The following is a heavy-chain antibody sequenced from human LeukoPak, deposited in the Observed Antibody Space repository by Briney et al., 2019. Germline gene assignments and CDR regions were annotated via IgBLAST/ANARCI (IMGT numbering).Heavy chain of an antibody. D-gene: IGHD6-19*01. V-gene: IGHV3-30*02. Sequence: AGGSLRLSCAASGFSFSSYGMYWVRQTPGKGLEWVTFIRYDGSDKYYADSVTGRFTISRDNSRNTLYLQMNSLRTDDTAVYYCAKDFLLGFNSAWFWDSWGQGTLVTVSS. CDR2: IRYDGSDK. CDR3: AKDFLLGFNSAWFWDS. J-gene: IGHJ4*02. CDR1: GFSFSSYG.